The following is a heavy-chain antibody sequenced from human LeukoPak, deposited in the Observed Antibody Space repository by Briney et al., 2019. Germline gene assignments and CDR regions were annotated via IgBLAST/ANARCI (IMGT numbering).Heavy chain of an antibody. D-gene: IGHD4-17*01. CDR1: GFTFSSYA. J-gene: IGHJ4*02. V-gene: IGHV3-23*01. CDR3: AKDLRGLATVTTRLDY. CDR2: ISGSGGST. Sequence: GRSPRLSCAASGFTFSSYAMSWVRQAPGKGLEWVSAISGSGGSTYYADSVKGRFTISRDNSKNTLYLQMNSLRAEDTAVYYCAKDLRGLATVTTRLDYWGQGTLVTVSS.